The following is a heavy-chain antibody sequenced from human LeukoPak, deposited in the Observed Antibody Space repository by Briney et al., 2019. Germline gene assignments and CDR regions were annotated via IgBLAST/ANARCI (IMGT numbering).Heavy chain of an antibody. J-gene: IGHJ4*02. Sequence: GGSLRLSCAASGFTFSSYSMNWVRQAPGKGLEWVSSISSSGSYIYYADSVKGRFTISRDNAKNSLYLQMNSLRAEDTAVYYCARDVGYCSGGSCYSWIYWGQGTLVTVSS. CDR2: ISSSGSYI. CDR1: GFTFSSYS. D-gene: IGHD2-15*01. CDR3: ARDVGYCSGGSCYSWIY. V-gene: IGHV3-21*01.